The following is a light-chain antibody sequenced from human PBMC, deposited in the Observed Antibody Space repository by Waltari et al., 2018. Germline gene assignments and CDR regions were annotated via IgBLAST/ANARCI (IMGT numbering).Light chain of an antibody. CDR2: RVS. CDR1: HSHVYSVGNTN. J-gene: IGKJ2*01. CDR3: MQCTHWPYT. Sequence: DVVMTQSPLSLPVTLGQPASISCRSSHSHVYSVGNTNLSWLQQTPGQPPSRLIYRVSSRDSGVPDRFSGSGSGTDFTLKISRVEPEDVGIYYCMQCTHWPYTFGQGTKLDIK. V-gene: IGKV2-30*01.